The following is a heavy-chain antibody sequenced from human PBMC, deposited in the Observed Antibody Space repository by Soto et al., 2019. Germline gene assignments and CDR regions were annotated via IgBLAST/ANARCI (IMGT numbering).Heavy chain of an antibody. J-gene: IGHJ6*02. CDR3: AKDRGSSSWSYYYYYGMDV. D-gene: IGHD6-13*01. Sequence: PGGALRVSCAASGFTCSSYAMSWVRQAPGKGLEWVSAISGSGGSTYYADSVKGRFTISRDNSKNTLYLQMNSLRAEDTAVYYCAKDRGSSSWSYYYYYGMDVWGQGTTVTVSS. CDR2: ISGSGGST. CDR1: GFTCSSYA. V-gene: IGHV3-23*01.